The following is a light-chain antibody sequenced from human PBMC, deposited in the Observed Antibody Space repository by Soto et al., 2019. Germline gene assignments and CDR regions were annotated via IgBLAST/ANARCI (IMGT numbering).Light chain of an antibody. CDR2: EVN. V-gene: IGLV2-14*01. CDR3: FSSSTKISRHV. CDR1: SSDIGAYDY. Sequence: QSALTQPASLSGSPGQSITISCTGTSSDIGAYDYVSWFQQHPGKAPKLMISEVNNRPSGVSNRFSGSKSGNTAYLTISGLQVEDEADYYCFSSSTKISRHVLGTGTKLTVL. J-gene: IGLJ1*01.